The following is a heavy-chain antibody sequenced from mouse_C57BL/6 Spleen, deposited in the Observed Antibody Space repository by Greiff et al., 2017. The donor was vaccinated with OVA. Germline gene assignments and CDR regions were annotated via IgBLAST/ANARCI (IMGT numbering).Heavy chain of an antibody. D-gene: IGHD1-1*01. CDR1: GYTFTDYY. Sequence: EVQLQQSGPELVKPGASVKISCKASGYTFTDYYMNWVKQSHGKSLEWIGDINPNNGGTSYNQKFKCKATLTVDKSSSTAYMELRSLTSEDSAVYYCARAHYYGRTFDYWGQGTTLTVSS. V-gene: IGHV1-26*01. CDR3: ARAHYYGRTFDY. J-gene: IGHJ2*01. CDR2: INPNNGGT.